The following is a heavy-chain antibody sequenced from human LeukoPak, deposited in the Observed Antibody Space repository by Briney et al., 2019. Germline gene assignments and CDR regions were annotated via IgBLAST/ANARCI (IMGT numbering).Heavy chain of an antibody. J-gene: IGHJ4*02. Sequence: GGSLRLSCAASGFTFSSYAMSWVRQAPGKGVEGGSGISGSGDSTYYADSVKGRFTISRDNSKNALYLQMNSLRAEDTAVYYCAKEGIAAAVFDYWGQGTLVTVSS. CDR1: GFTFSSYA. V-gene: IGHV3-23*01. D-gene: IGHD6-13*01. CDR2: ISGSGDST. CDR3: AKEGIAAAVFDY.